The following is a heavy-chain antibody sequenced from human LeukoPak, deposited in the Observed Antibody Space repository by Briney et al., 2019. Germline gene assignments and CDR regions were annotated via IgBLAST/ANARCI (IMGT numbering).Heavy chain of an antibody. CDR2: IIPIFGIA. J-gene: IGHJ4*02. V-gene: IGHV1-69*04. D-gene: IGHD1-26*01. CDR3: ARDRALYSGSYHPFDY. CDR1: GGTFSSYA. Sequence: ASVKFSCKASGGTFSSYAISWVRQAPGQGLEWMGRIIPIFGIANYAQKFQGRVTITADKSTSTAYMELSSLRSEDTAVYYCARDRALYSGSYHPFDYWGQGTLVTVSS.